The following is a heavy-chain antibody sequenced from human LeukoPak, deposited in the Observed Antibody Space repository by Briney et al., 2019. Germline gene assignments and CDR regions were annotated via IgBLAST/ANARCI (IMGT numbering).Heavy chain of an antibody. CDR3: ARGQIAARRTGWFDP. V-gene: IGHV1-2*02. CDR2: INPNSGGT. Sequence: ASVKVSCKASGYTFTGYYMHWVRQAPGQGLEWMGWINPNSGGTNYAQKFQGRVTMTRDTSISTAYMELSRLRSDDTAVYYCARGQIAARRTGWFDPWGQGTLVTVSS. D-gene: IGHD6-6*01. CDR1: GYTFTGYY. J-gene: IGHJ5*02.